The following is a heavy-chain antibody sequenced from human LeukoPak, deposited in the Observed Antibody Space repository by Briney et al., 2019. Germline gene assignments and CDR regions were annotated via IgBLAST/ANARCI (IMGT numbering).Heavy chain of an antibody. CDR1: GFTVTSKY. D-gene: IGHD2-2*01. V-gene: IGHV3-66*01. Sequence: GGSLRLSCAASGFTVTSKYMSWVRQAPGMGLEWVSLIYSGGSTNYADSVQGRFTISRDNSKNTLYLQMNSLRAEDTAVYHCASSREATSNWFVYWGQGTLVTVSS. CDR3: ASSREATSNWFVY. J-gene: IGHJ5*01. CDR2: IYSGGST.